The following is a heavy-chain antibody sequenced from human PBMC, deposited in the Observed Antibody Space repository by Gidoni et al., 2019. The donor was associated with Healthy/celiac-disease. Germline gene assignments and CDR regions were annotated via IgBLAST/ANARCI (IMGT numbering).Heavy chain of an antibody. CDR3: ARIWGNQGDYYFDY. Sequence: QVTLKESGPVLVKPTETPTLTCTVSGFSLSNARMGVSWIRQPPGKALEWLAHIFSNDEKSYSTSLKSRLTISKDTSKSQVVLTMTNMDPVDTATYYCARIWGNQGDYYFDYWGQGTLVTISS. D-gene: IGHD3-16*01. V-gene: IGHV2-26*01. CDR1: GFSLSNARMG. J-gene: IGHJ4*02. CDR2: IFSNDEK.